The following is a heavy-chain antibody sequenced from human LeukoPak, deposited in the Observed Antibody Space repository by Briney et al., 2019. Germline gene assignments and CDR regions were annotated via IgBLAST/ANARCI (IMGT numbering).Heavy chain of an antibody. Sequence: SETLSLTCTVSGGSISSSSYYWGWIRQPPGKGLEWIGRIYYSGSTYYNPSLKSRVTISVDTSKNQFSLKLSSVTAADTAVYYCARLSIAAAAGYWGQGTLVTVSS. V-gene: IGHV4-39*01. D-gene: IGHD6-13*01. CDR3: ARLSIAAAAGY. CDR2: IYYSGST. CDR1: GGSISSSSYY. J-gene: IGHJ4*02.